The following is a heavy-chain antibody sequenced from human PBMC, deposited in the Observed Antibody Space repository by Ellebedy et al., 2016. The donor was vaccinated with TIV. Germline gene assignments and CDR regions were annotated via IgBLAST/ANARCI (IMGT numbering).Heavy chain of an antibody. D-gene: IGHD6-19*01. CDR3: ARREWLGYYDY. Sequence: ASVKVSCKASGYTFTSYGISWVRQAPGQGLEWMGWISAYNGNTNYAQKLQGRVTITRDTSASTAYMELSSLRSEDTAVYYCARREWLGYYDYWGQGTLVTVSS. CDR1: GYTFTSYG. V-gene: IGHV1-18*01. J-gene: IGHJ4*02. CDR2: ISAYNGNT.